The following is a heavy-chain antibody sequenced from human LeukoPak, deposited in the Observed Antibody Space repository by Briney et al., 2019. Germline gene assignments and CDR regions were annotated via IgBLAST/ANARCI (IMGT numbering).Heavy chain of an antibody. V-gene: IGHV3-9*01. D-gene: IGHD3-3*01. CDR3: AKDHYWSIDY. Sequence: GGSLRLSCAASGFTFDACAMHWVRQAPGKGLGWVSGISYNSGSIGYADSVKGRFTISRDNAKNSLYLQMNSLRAEDTGVYYCAKDHYWSIDYWDRGTLVTVSS. J-gene: IGHJ4*02. CDR1: GFTFDACA. CDR2: ISYNSGSI.